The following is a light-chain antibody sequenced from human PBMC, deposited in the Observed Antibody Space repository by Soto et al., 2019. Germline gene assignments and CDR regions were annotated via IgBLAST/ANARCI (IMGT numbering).Light chain of an antibody. Sequence: QSALTQPASVSGSPGQSITISCTGTRSDVGGYNYVSWYQQHPGKAPKLMIYNVSNRPSGVSNRFSGSKSGNTASLTISGLQAEDEADYYCSSYTSGSTGVFGGGTKVTVL. CDR2: NVS. CDR3: SSYTSGSTGV. J-gene: IGLJ2*01. V-gene: IGLV2-14*01. CDR1: RSDVGGYNY.